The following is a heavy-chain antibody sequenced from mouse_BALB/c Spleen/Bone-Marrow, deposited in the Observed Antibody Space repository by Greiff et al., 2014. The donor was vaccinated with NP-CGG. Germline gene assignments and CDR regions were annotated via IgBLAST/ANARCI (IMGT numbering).Heavy chain of an antibody. CDR2: IDPANGNT. CDR3: ATDYYGSSRGFAY. V-gene: IGHV14-3*02. J-gene: IGHJ3*01. CDR1: GFNIKDTY. Sequence: EVQLQQSGAELVKPGASVKLSCTASGFNIKDTYMHWVKQRPEQGLVWIGRIDPANGNTKYDPKFQGKATITADTSSNTAYLQLSSLTSEDTDVYYCATDYYGSSRGFAYWGQGTLVTVSA. D-gene: IGHD1-1*01.